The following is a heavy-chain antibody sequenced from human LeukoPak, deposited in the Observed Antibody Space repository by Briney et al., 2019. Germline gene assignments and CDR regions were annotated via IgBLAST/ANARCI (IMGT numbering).Heavy chain of an antibody. CDR3: AKPSSGNYPPTGH. D-gene: IGHD1-26*01. J-gene: IGHJ4*02. CDR1: GFTFSSYD. CDR2: ISGSGDRT. Sequence: GGSLRLSCAASGFTFSSYDVSWVRQAPGKGLEWVSAISGSGDRTHYADSVKGRFTISRDNSKNTLYLQINSLRAEDTAVYYCAKPSSGNYPPTGHWGQGTLVTVSS. V-gene: IGHV3-23*01.